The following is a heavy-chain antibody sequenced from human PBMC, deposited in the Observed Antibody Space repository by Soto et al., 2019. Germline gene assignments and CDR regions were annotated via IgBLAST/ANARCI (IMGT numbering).Heavy chain of an antibody. V-gene: IGHV1-69*01. CDR1: GGTFTNYV. CDR2: LNNIFGIS. J-gene: IGHJ1*01. D-gene: IGHD6-13*01. CDR3: ARGGHGSSSNF. Sequence: QVQLLQSGPEVKKPGSSVRVSCKASGGTFTNYVITWVRQAPGQGLEWIGALNNIFGISNYAQQFQGRVTISAGESTAITYMALNDLTSEDTGVYYCARGGHGSSSNFWGQGTLVTVSS.